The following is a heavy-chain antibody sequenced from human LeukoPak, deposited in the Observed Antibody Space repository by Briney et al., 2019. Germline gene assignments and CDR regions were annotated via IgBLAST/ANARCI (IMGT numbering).Heavy chain of an antibody. V-gene: IGHV3-23*01. CDR3: APRGTTSIDFTY. CDR2: ISDSGVNT. D-gene: IGHD4-11*01. J-gene: IGHJ4*02. Sequence: GGSLRLSCAASGFTFSRYAMSWVRQAPGKGLEWVSAISDSGVNTYYADSVMGRFTISRDNSENMLYLQMNSLRAEDTALYYCAPRGTTSIDFTYWGQGTQVTVSS. CDR1: GFTFSRYA.